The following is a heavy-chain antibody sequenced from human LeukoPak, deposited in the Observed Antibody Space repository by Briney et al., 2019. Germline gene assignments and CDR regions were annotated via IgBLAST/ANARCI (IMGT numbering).Heavy chain of an antibody. CDR3: ARWRLTTGTYGLDY. Sequence: GGSLRLSCAASGFTFSSYSMNWVRQAPGKGLEWVSSISSSSSYIYYADSVKGRFTISRDNAKNSLYLQMNSLRAEDTAVYYCARWRLTTGTYGLDYWGQGTLVTVSS. D-gene: IGHD4/OR15-4a*01. CDR2: ISSSSSYI. V-gene: IGHV3-21*01. J-gene: IGHJ4*02. CDR1: GFTFSSYS.